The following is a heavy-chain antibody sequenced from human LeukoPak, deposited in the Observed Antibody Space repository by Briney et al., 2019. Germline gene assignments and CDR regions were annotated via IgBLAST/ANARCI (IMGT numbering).Heavy chain of an antibody. V-gene: IGHV1-69*13. CDR1: GGTFSSYA. CDR3: ARSQWELLSSNYYYYGMDV. CDR2: IIPIFGTA. D-gene: IGHD1-26*01. Sequence: TVKVSCKASGGTFSSYAISWVRQAPGQGLEWMGGIIPIFGTANYAQKFQGRVTITADESTSTAYMELSSLRSEDTAVYYCARSQWELLSSNYYYYGMDVWGQGTTVTVSS. J-gene: IGHJ6*02.